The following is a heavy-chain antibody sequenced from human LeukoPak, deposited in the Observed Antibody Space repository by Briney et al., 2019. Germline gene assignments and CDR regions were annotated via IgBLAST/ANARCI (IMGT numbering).Heavy chain of an antibody. Sequence: GGSLRLSCAVSGFTFSDFYMIWVRQAPGKGLEWLSYISGTSSYTNYAESVKGRFTISRDNAKGSLYLQMNSLRAEDTAVYYCARDPCSGGSCYGDYWGQGTLVTVSS. CDR2: ISGTSSYT. D-gene: IGHD2-15*01. V-gene: IGHV3-11*05. CDR3: ARDPCSGGSCYGDY. J-gene: IGHJ4*02. CDR1: GFTFSDFY.